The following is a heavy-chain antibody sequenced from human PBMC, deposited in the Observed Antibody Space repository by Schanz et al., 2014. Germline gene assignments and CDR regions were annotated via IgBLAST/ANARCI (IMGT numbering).Heavy chain of an antibody. J-gene: IGHJ4*02. CDR3: ARDRVGASSYVDY. D-gene: IGHD1-26*01. Sequence: QVQLVESGGGVVQPGRSLRLSCAASGFTFSKYGVHWVRQAPGKGLEWVAVIWYNGSNKYYADAVRGRFTISRDNSKNTLYLQMNNLRAEDTAVYYCARDRVGASSYVDYWGQGTVVNDSA. V-gene: IGHV3-33*01. CDR2: IWYNGSNK. CDR1: GFTFSKYG.